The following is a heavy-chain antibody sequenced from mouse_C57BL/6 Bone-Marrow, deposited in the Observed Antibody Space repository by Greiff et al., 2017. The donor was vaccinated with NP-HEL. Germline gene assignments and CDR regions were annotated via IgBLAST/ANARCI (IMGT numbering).Heavy chain of an antibody. V-gene: IGHV5-6*01. CDR3: ARPCYYGSSYYWYFDV. J-gene: IGHJ1*03. Sequence: EVKVVESGGDLVKPGGSLKLSCAASGFTFSSYGMSWVRQTPDKRLEWVATISSGGSYTYYPDSVKGRFTISRDNAKNTLYLQMSSLKSEDTAMYYCARPCYYGSSYYWYFDVWGTGTTVTVSS. CDR1: GFTFSSYG. CDR2: ISSGGSYT. D-gene: IGHD1-1*01.